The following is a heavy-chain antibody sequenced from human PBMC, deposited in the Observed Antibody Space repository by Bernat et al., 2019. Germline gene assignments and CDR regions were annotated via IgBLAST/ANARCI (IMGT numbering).Heavy chain of an antibody. D-gene: IGHD5-18*01. J-gene: IGHJ6*02. CDR3: AKSDGYIYYGMDV. V-gene: IGHV3-30-3*02. CDR2: ISYDGSNK. CDR1: GFTFSSYA. Sequence: QVQLVESGGGVVQPGRSLRLSCAASGFTFSSYAMHWVRQAPGKGLEWVAVISYDGSNKYYADSVKGRFTISRDNSKNTLYLQMNSLRAEDTAVYYCAKSDGYIYYGMDVWGQGTTVTVSS.